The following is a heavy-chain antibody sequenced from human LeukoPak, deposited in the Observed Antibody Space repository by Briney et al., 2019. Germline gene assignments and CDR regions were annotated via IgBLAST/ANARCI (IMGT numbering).Heavy chain of an antibody. CDR3: AREAPGAHNHFDY. Sequence: GGSLRLSCAASGFTFSSYSMNWVRQAPGRGLEWLSYISSSSSTIYYADSVKGRFTISRDDAKNSLYLQMNSLRDEDTAVYYCAREAPGAHNHFDYWGQGTLVTVSS. D-gene: IGHD1-26*01. J-gene: IGHJ4*02. V-gene: IGHV3-48*02. CDR1: GFTFSSYS. CDR2: ISSSSSTI.